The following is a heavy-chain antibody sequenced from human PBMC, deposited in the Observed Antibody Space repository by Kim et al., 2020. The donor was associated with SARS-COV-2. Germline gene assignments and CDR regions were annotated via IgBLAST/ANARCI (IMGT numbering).Heavy chain of an antibody. CDR3: ARLEQQLGRHGGAWFDP. D-gene: IGHD6-13*01. CDR1: GGSISSSSYY. J-gene: IGHJ5*02. V-gene: IGHV4-39*01. Sequence: SETLSLTCTVSGGSISSSSYYWGWIRQPPGKGLEWIGSIYYSGSTYYNPSLKSRVTISVDTSKNQFSLKLSSVTAADTAVYYCARLEQQLGRHGGAWFDPWGQGTLVTVSS. CDR2: IYYSGST.